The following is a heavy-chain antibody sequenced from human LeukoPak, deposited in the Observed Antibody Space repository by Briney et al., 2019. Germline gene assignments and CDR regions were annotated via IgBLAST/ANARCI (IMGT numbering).Heavy chain of an antibody. CDR3: ARVPETYYDFWSGYLSHAFDI. V-gene: IGHV4-34*01. J-gene: IGHJ3*02. CDR1: GGSFSGYY. CDR2: INHSGST. D-gene: IGHD3-3*01. Sequence: PSETLSLTCAVYGGSFSGYYWSWIRQPPGKGLEWIGEINHSGSTNYNPSLKSRVTISVDTSKNQFSLKLSSVTAADTAVYYCARVPETYYDFWSGYLSHAFDIWGQGTMVTVSS.